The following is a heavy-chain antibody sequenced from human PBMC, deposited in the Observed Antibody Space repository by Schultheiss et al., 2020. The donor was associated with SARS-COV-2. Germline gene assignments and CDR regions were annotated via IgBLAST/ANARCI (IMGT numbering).Heavy chain of an antibody. J-gene: IGHJ5*02. CDR1: GYSFTSYW. V-gene: IGHV5-51*01. Sequence: GGSLRLSCKGSGYSFTSYWIGWVRQMPGKGLEWMGIIYPGDSDTRYSASFQGQVTISADKSISTAYLQWSSLKASDTAMYYCASLFWGIAAGDWFDPWGQGTLVTVSS. D-gene: IGHD6-13*01. CDR3: ASLFWGIAAGDWFDP. CDR2: IYPGDSDT.